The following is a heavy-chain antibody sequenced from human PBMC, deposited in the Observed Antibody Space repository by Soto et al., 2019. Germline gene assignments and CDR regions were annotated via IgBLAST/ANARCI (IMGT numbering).Heavy chain of an antibody. V-gene: IGHV1-69*13. CDR3: AICSGGSCYPGYYGMDV. D-gene: IGHD2-15*01. Sequence: GASVKVSCKASGGTFSSYAISWVRQAPGQGLEWMGGIIPIFGTANYAQKFQGRVTITADESTSTAYMELSSLRSEDTAVYYCAICSGGSCYPGYYGMDVWGQGTTVTVS. CDR2: IIPIFGTA. CDR1: GGTFSSYA. J-gene: IGHJ6*02.